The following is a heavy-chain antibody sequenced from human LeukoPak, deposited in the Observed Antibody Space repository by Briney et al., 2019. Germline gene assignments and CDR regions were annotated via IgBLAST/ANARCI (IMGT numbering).Heavy chain of an antibody. J-gene: IGHJ4*02. CDR1: GGSISSYY. D-gene: IGHD2-2*02. Sequence: ASETLSLTCTVSGGSISSYYWSWIRQPPGKGLEWIGYIYYSGSTNYNPSLKSRVTISVDTSKNQFSLKLSSVTAADTAVYYCASLSNTRDYWGQGTLVTVSS. CDR2: IYYSGST. CDR3: ASLSNTRDY. V-gene: IGHV4-59*01.